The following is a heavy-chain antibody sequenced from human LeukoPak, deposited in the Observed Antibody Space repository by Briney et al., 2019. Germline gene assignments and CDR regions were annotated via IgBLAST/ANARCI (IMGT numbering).Heavy chain of an antibody. J-gene: IGHJ3*02. CDR2: IYHSGST. V-gene: IGHV4-39*07. CDR1: GYSMRRSRYY. CDR3: ARNYSMEIYYDSSDYFGAFDM. Sequence: SETLSLTCAVSGYSMRRSRYYWGWIRQPPGKGLEWIGSIYHSGSTYYNPSLKSRVTISVDTSKNQFSLKMTSVTAADTAVYYCARNYSMEIYYDSSDYFGAFDMWGQGTMVTVSS. D-gene: IGHD3-22*01.